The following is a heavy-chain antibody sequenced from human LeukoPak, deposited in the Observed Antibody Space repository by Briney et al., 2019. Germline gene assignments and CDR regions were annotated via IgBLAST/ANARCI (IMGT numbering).Heavy chain of an antibody. CDR2: INPNSGGT. Sequence: ASVKVSCKASGYTFTGYYMHWVRQAPGQGLEWMGWINPNSGGTNYAQKFQGRVTMTRDTSISTAYMELSRLRSDDTAVYYCARAGNGEFGYSYGYYGYWGQGTLVTVSS. V-gene: IGHV1-2*02. J-gene: IGHJ4*02. D-gene: IGHD5-18*01. CDR1: GYTFTGYY. CDR3: ARAGNGEFGYSYGYYGY.